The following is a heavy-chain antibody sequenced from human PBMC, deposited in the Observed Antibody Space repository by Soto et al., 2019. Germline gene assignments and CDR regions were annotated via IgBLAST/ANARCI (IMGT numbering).Heavy chain of an antibody. Sequence: ASVKVSCKASGYTITSYYMHWVRQAPGQGLEWMGIINPSSSATRYSQKFQGRVTMTRDVSTSTVYMEMSGLRSEDTAVYYCARGYCSSGNCYRPYYYDMDVWGQGTTVTVSS. CDR3: ARGYCSSGNCYRPYYYDMDV. CDR2: INPSSSAT. J-gene: IGHJ6*02. V-gene: IGHV1-46*01. D-gene: IGHD2-15*01. CDR1: GYTITSYY.